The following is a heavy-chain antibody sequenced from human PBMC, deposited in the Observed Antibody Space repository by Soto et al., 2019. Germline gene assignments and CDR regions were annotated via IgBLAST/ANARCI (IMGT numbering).Heavy chain of an antibody. J-gene: IGHJ6*02. D-gene: IGHD4-4*01. V-gene: IGHV4-30-4*01. CDR3: ARVPASMTTYANYYYGMDV. CDR2: RSYSGST. Sequence: PSETLSLTCTVSGGSISSGDYYWSWVRQHPGKGLEWIGYRSYSGSTYYNPSLKSRVTIVVDTSRNQFSLKLSSVTAADTAVYYCARVPASMTTYANYYYGMDVCGQGTTVTVSS. CDR1: GGSISSGDYY.